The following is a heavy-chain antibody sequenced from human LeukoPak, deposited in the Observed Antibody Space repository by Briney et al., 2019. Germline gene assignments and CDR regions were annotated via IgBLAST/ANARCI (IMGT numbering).Heavy chain of an antibody. CDR2: IHYSGRT. Sequence: SSETLSLTSTVSGGSITSGSYYWGWIRQPPGKWLEWIGTIHYSGRTYYNPSIESRVTISVDTSKNQFSLKLTSVPAADTTVYYCARLDSLHLIPYWGQGTLVTVSS. CDR1: GGSITSGSYY. CDR3: ARLDSLHLIPY. V-gene: IGHV4-39*01. J-gene: IGHJ4*02. D-gene: IGHD3-9*01.